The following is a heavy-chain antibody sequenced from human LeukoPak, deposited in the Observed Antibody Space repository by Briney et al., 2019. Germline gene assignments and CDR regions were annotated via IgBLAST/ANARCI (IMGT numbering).Heavy chain of an antibody. CDR1: GFTFSSYW. CDR3: ARDSADSSGFVGCDY. D-gene: IGHD3-22*01. V-gene: IGHV3-74*01. J-gene: IGHJ4*02. Sequence: QAGGSLRLSCAASGFTFSSYWMHWVRQAPGKGLAWVSRINSDGRSTLYAASVKGRFNISRDNAKNTLYLQMNSLRAEDTAVYYCARDSADSSGFVGCDYWGQGTLVTVSS. CDR2: INSDGRST.